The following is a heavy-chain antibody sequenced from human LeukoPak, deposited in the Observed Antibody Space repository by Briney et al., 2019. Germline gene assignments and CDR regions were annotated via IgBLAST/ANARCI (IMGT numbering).Heavy chain of an antibody. V-gene: IGHV3-7*01. CDR3: ARGPNYYDRSGFPYHDY. J-gene: IGHJ4*02. Sequence: PGGSLRLSCAASGFTFSSYWMSWVRQAPGKGLEWVANIKQDGSEKYYVDSVKGRFTISRDNAKNSLYLQMNSLRAEDTAVYYCARGPNYYDRSGFPYHDYWAQGTLVTVSS. D-gene: IGHD3-22*01. CDR1: GFTFSSYW. CDR2: IKQDGSEK.